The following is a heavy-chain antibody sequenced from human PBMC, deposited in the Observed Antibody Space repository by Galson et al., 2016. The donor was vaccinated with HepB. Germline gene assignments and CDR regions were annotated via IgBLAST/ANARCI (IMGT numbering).Heavy chain of an antibody. CDR3: ARDRGSVGAYFDY. CDR2: IHHSGNT. Sequence: TLSLTCTVSGGSVRSDNYYWSWIRQPPGKGLEWIGYIHHSGNTNYNPSLKGRVTISVDTSKNQFSLKLSSLTAADTAVYYCARDRGSVGAYFDYWGQGTLVTVSS. D-gene: IGHD3-16*01. J-gene: IGHJ4*02. V-gene: IGHV4-61*01. CDR1: GGSVRSDNYY.